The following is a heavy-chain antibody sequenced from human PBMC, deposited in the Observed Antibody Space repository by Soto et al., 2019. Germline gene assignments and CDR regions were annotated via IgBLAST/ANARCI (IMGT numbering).Heavy chain of an antibody. V-gene: IGHV3-21*01. CDR1: GFTFSSYS. CDR3: ARGLGYYDRSGETFDY. D-gene: IGHD3-22*01. Sequence: GGSLRLSCAASGFTFSSYSMNWVRQAPGKGLEWVSSISSSSSYIYYADSVKGRFTISRDNAKNSLYLQMNSLRAEDTAVYYCARGLGYYDRSGETFDYWGKATLVTVAS. CDR2: ISSSSSYI. J-gene: IGHJ4*02.